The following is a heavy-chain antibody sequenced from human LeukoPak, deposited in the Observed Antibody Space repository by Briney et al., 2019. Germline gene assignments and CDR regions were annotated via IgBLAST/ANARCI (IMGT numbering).Heavy chain of an antibody. CDR1: GFTFSSYA. D-gene: IGHD5-12*01. CDR2: ISYDGSNK. V-gene: IGHV3-30*04. J-gene: IGHJ4*02. CDR3: ARDRSRSVATIPTADY. Sequence: PGRSLRLSCAASGFTFSSYAMHWVRQAPGKGLEWVAVISYDGSNKYYADSVKGRFTISRDNSKNTLYLQMNSLRAEDTAVYYCARDRSRSVATIPTADYWGQGTLATVSS.